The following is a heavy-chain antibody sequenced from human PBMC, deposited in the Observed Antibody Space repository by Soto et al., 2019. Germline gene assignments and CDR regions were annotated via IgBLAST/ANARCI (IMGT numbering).Heavy chain of an antibody. Sequence: ASETLSLTCTVSGGSISSYYWSWIRQPPGKELEWIGYIYYTGSTNYNPSLKSRVTISVDTSKNQFSLKLTSVTAADTAVYYCARANYFDYWGQGILVTVSS. CDR1: GGSISSYY. CDR3: ARANYFDY. V-gene: IGHV4-59*01. J-gene: IGHJ4*02. CDR2: IYYTGST.